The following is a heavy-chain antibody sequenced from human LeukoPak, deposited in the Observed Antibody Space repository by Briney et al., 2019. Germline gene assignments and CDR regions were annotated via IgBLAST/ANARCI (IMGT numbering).Heavy chain of an antibody. V-gene: IGHV4-34*01. Sequence: PSETLSLTCAVYGGTFSGYYWRWIRQPPGKGLEWIGEINHSGSTNYNPSLKSRVTISVDTSKNQFSLKLSSVTAADTAVYYCARGAPYYDLWSGYPDYYYYYMDVWGKGTTVTVSS. D-gene: IGHD3-3*01. CDR3: ARGAPYYDLWSGYPDYYYYYMDV. J-gene: IGHJ6*03. CDR2: INHSGST. CDR1: GGTFSGYY.